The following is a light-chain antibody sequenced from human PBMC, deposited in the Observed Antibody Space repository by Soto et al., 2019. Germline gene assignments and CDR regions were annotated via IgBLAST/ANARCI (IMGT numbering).Light chain of an antibody. CDR2: GAS. Sequence: EIVITQSPSTLSVSPGERATLSCRASQSVSSYLAWYLQKPGQAPRLLIYGASNVATGIPGRFSGSVSGTDVTLTIRNLEREGSGVFYFMQRNVGPPVPFGQGTRLEIK. CDR1: QSVSSY. J-gene: IGKJ5*01. CDR3: MQRNVGPPVP. V-gene: IGKV3-11*01.